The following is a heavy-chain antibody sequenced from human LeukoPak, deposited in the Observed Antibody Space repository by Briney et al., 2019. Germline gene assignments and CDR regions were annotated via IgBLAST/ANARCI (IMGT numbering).Heavy chain of an antibody. V-gene: IGHV3-30*02. CDR2: IRYDGSNK. CDR3: AKGPIYSGSGSYKSYYYYGMDV. J-gene: IGHJ6*02. CDR1: GFTFSSYG. D-gene: IGHD3-10*01. Sequence: SGGSLRLSCAASGFTFSSYGMHWVRQAPGKGLEWVAFIRYDGSNKYYADSVKGRFTISRDNSKNTLYLQMNSLRAEDTAVYYCAKGPIYSGSGSYKSYYYYGMDVWGQGTTVTVSS.